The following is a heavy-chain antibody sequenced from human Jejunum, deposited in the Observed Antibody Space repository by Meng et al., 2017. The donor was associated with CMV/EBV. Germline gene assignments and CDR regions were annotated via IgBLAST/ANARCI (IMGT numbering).Heavy chain of an antibody. V-gene: IGHV3-33*01. Sequence: SFSHYGIHWVRQAPGKGLEWVALVWYDGSSQYYGDSVRGRFTISRDNSMNTVYLQMNSLSVEDTAVYYCARTQGHSDSPRAYFDSWGQGTLVTVSS. D-gene: IGHD3-3*01. CDR2: VWYDGSSQ. CDR1: SFSHYG. CDR3: ARTQGHSDSPRAYFDS. J-gene: IGHJ4*02.